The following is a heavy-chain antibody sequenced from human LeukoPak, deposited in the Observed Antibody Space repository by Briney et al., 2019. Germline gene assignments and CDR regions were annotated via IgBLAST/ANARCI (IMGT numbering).Heavy chain of an antibody. CDR1: GFTVSSNY. Sequence: GGSLRLSCAASGFTVSSNYMSWVRQAPGKRLEWVTVIYSGGSTYYADSVKGRFTISRDNSKNTLYLQMNSLRAEDTAVYYCARDLVRQQLVNYFDYWGQGTLVTVSS. CDR3: ARDLVRQQLVNYFDY. J-gene: IGHJ4*02. CDR2: IYSGGST. V-gene: IGHV3-66*01. D-gene: IGHD6-13*01.